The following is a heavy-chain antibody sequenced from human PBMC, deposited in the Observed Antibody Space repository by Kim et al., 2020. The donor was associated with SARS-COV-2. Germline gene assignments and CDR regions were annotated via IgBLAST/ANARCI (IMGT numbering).Heavy chain of an antibody. J-gene: IGHJ5*02. V-gene: IGHV6-1*01. CDR3: ARAVAGRNWFDP. D-gene: IGHD6-19*01. Sequence: DYAVSVKSRITSDTDTSKNQFSLHLNSVTPEDTAVYYCARAVAGRNWFDPWGQGTLVTVSS.